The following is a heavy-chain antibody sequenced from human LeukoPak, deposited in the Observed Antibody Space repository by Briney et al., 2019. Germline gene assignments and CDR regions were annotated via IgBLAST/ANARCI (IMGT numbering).Heavy chain of an antibody. CDR2: ISSGTSYI. D-gene: IGHD1-26*01. CDR1: GFTFNTYT. CDR3: ARDPTSSWETAFDI. J-gene: IGHJ3*02. V-gene: IGHV3-21*01. Sequence: GGSLRLSCAASGFTFNTYTMNWVRQAPGKGLEWVSSISSGTSYIYYADSVKGRFTISRDNAKNSLYLQMNSLRAEDTAVYYCARDPTSSWETAFDIWGQGTMVTVSS.